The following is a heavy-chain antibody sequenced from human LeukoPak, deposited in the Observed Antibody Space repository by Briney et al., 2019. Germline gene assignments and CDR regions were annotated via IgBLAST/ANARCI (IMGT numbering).Heavy chain of an antibody. J-gene: IGHJ6*03. CDR2: ISSSSTI. CDR1: GFTFSDYY. V-gene: IGHV3-69-1*01. Sequence: GGSLRLSCAASGFTFSDYYMSWIRQAPGKGLEWVSHISSSSTIYYADSVKGRFTISRDNAKNSLYLQMNSLRAEGTAVYYCARDLPQYYYYYYMDVWGKGTTVTVSS. CDR3: ARDLPQYYYYYYMDV.